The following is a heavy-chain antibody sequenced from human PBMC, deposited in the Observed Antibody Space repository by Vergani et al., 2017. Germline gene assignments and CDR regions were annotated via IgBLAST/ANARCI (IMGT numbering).Heavy chain of an antibody. CDR3: ARDTSPQYQPLLYLTVDY. CDR2: LNPTTGHT. CDR1: GYIFKNYY. Sequence: VQLVQSGAEVRKPGASVTVSCTASGYIFKNYYIHWLRQAPGQAFEWMGILNPTTGHTTSAQKFMGRVDMTRDPSTDTSTRTVQMTLSSLRSEDTAVYYCARDTSPQYQPLLYLTVDYWGQGTLVTVSS. J-gene: IGHJ4*02. V-gene: IGHV1-46*02. D-gene: IGHD2-2*02.